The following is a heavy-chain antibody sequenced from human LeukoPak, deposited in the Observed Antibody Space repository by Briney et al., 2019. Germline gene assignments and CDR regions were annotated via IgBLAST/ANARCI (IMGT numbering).Heavy chain of an antibody. D-gene: IGHD7-27*01. CDR3: ARDATGPDWGDYYYYMDV. Sequence: GASVKVSCKASGGTSGSYAISWVRQAPRQGLEWMGGIITIFGTANYAQKFQGRVTITADKSTSTAYMELSSLRSEDTAVYYCARDATGPDWGDYYYYMDVWGKGTTVTVSS. CDR1: GGTSGSYA. V-gene: IGHV1-69*06. J-gene: IGHJ6*03. CDR2: IITIFGTA.